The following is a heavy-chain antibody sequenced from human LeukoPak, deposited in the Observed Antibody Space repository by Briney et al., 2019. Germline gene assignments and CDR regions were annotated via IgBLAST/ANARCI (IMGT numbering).Heavy chain of an antibody. V-gene: IGHV1-18*01. CDR1: GYSFTNYG. CDR2: ISTYNDNT. CDR3: ARNWEQLTGAPGLDL. D-gene: IGHD7-27*01. J-gene: IGHJ2*01. Sequence: AASVKVSFKASGYSFTNYGITWVRQAPGQGLEWMGWISTYNDNTVFQDRVTMTTDASTSTAYMELRSLSSDDTAVYYCARNWEQLTGAPGLDLWGRGTLVTVSS.